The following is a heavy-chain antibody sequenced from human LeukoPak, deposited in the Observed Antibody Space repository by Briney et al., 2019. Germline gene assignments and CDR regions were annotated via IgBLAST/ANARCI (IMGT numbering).Heavy chain of an antibody. Sequence: PGGSLRLSCAASGFTFSSYWMSWVRQAPGKGLEWVANIKQDGSEKYYVDSVKGRFTTSRDNAKNSLYLQMNSLRAEDTAVYYCARVGPEYYYGSGGYYFDYWGQGTLVTVSS. J-gene: IGHJ4*02. V-gene: IGHV3-7*03. CDR3: ARVGPEYYYGSGGYYFDY. D-gene: IGHD3-10*01. CDR1: GFTFSSYW. CDR2: IKQDGSEK.